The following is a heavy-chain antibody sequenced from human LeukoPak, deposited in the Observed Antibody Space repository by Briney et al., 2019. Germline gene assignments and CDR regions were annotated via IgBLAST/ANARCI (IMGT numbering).Heavy chain of an antibody. CDR1: GYNFANYW. V-gene: IGHV5-51*01. Sequence: GESLKISCKGSGYNFANYWIGWVRQMPGRGLEWMGIIYPGDSDTTYSPSFQGQVTISADKSISTAYLQWSSLKASDTAMYYCARRRDGYNYVGTDYWGQGTLVTVSS. CDR2: IYPGDSDT. J-gene: IGHJ4*02. D-gene: IGHD5-24*01. CDR3: ARRRDGYNYVGTDY.